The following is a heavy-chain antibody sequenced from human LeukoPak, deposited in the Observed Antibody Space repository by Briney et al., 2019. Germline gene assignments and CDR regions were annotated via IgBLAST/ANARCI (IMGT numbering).Heavy chain of an antibody. D-gene: IGHD6-19*01. CDR2: ISAYNGNT. CDR1: NYTFNSYG. V-gene: IGHV1-18*01. Sequence: ASVKVSCKASNYTFNSYGISWVRQAPGQGLEWMGWISAYNGNTNYAQKLQGRVTMTTGTSTSTAYMELRSLRSDDTAVYYCARDIAVAAIIPPYFDYWGRGTLVTVSS. CDR3: ARDIAVAAIIPPYFDY. J-gene: IGHJ4*02.